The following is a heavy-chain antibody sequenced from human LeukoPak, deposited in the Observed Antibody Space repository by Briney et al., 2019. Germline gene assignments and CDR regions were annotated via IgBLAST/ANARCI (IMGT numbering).Heavy chain of an antibody. CDR2: VSRRSSFI. D-gene: IGHD3-3*01. V-gene: IGHV3-21*01. J-gene: IGHJ4*02. CDR3: ARGSDAYDSFFDY. Sequence: PGGPLRLSCAASVFTFSSYSKNWLRQAPGKGLEWVSSVSRRSSFIFYADSVQGRFTISRDDAKDSLFLQLHSLRPEDTPVYFCARGSDAYDSFFDYWGQETLVTVSS. CDR1: VFTFSSYS.